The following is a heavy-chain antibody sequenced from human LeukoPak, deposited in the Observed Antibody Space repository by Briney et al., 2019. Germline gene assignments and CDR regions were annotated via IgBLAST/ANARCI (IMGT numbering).Heavy chain of an antibody. V-gene: IGHV4-31*03. CDR3: ARQESRSSGWLVY. CDR2: IYYSGST. D-gene: IGHD6-19*01. J-gene: IGHJ4*02. Sequence: SETLSLTCTVSGGSISSGGYSWSWIRQHPGKGLGWYGYIYYSGSTYYNPSLKSRVTISVDTSKNQFSLKLSSVTAADTAVYYCARQESRSSGWLVYWGQGTLVTVSS. CDR1: GGSISSGGYS.